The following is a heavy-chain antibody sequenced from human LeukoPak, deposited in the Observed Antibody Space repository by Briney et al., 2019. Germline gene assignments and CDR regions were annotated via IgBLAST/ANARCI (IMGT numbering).Heavy chain of an antibody. Sequence: SVKVSCKASGGTFSSYAISWVRQAPGQGLEWMGGIIPIFGTANYAQKFQGRVTITADESTSTAYMGLSSLRSEDTAVYYCARGNKEITFGGVIVIRPFDPWGQGTLVTVSS. CDR1: GGTFSSYA. J-gene: IGHJ5*02. CDR3: ARGNKEITFGGVIVIRPFDP. V-gene: IGHV1-69*13. D-gene: IGHD3-16*02. CDR2: IIPIFGTA.